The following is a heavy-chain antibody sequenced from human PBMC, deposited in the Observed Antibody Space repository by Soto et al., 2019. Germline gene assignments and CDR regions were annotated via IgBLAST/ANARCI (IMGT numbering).Heavy chain of an antibody. J-gene: IGHJ6*02. D-gene: IGHD6-13*01. CDR2: FDPEDGET. CDR3: ATDPAAGTSDYYGMDV. CDR1: GGTFSSYA. Sequence: ASVKVSCKASGGTFSSYAISWVRQAPGQGLEWMGGFDPEDGETIYAQKFQGRVTMTEDTSTDTAYMELSSLRSEDTAVYYCATDPAAGTSDYYGMDVWGQGTTVTVSS. V-gene: IGHV1-24*01.